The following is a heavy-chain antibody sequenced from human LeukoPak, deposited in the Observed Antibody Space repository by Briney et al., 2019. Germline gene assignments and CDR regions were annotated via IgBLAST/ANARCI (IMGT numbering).Heavy chain of an antibody. J-gene: IGHJ4*02. D-gene: IGHD6-13*01. Sequence: GGSLRLSCAASGFTFGNAWMSWVRQAPGKGLEWIGRIKSQTDGGTIAYAAPVKGRFTISRDDSKNTLDLQMNSLKTEDTAVYYCATAAGIAAPGTKGIDYWGQGTLVTVSS. CDR1: GFTFGNAW. CDR2: IKSQTDGGTI. V-gene: IGHV3-15*01. CDR3: ATAAGIAAPGTKGIDY.